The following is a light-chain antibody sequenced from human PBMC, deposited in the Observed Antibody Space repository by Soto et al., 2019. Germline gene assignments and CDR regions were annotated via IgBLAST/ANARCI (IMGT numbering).Light chain of an antibody. J-gene: IGKJ1*01. CDR3: HQNYNVPPWT. Sequence: DIQMTQSPSALSASVGDRVTITCRASQSISNYLDWYQVKPGKAPKLLIYAASILQGGVPPRFSGRGSGTEFTLTISSLQTEDFATYYCHQNYNVPPWTFGQGTKVEV. V-gene: IGKV1-39*01. CDR1: QSISNY. CDR2: AAS.